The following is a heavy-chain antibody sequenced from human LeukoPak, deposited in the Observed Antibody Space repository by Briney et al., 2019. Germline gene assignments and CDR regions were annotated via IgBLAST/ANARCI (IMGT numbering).Heavy chain of an antibody. Sequence: PSETLSPTCTVSGGSISSFYWNWIRQPPGKGLEWIGYIYDSGSIIYNPSFKSRVTISLDTSKNQFSVRLSSMTAADTAVYYCARGRRAGSGWPFFDSWGQGTLVSVCS. CDR1: GGSISSFY. D-gene: IGHD6-19*01. V-gene: IGHV4-59*08. J-gene: IGHJ4*02. CDR3: ARGRRAGSGWPFFDS. CDR2: IYDSGSI.